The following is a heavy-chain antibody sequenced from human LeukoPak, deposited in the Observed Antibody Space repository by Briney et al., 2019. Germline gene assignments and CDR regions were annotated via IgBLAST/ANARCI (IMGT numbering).Heavy chain of an antibody. J-gene: IGHJ4*02. CDR1: GYTFTNYA. Sequence: SVKVSCKASGYTFTNYAISWVRQAPGQGLEWMGGIIPIFGTANYAQKFQGRVTITTDESTSTAYMELSSLRSEDTAVYYCARVSGLYSSSWYSHWGQGTLVTVSS. V-gene: IGHV1-69*05. CDR3: ARVSGLYSSSWYSH. CDR2: IIPIFGTA. D-gene: IGHD6-13*01.